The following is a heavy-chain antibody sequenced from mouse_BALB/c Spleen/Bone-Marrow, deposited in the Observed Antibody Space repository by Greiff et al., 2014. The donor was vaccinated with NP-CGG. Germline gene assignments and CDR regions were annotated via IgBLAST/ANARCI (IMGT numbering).Heavy chain of an antibody. J-gene: IGHJ2*01. CDR1: GYAFSSYW. V-gene: IGHV1-80*01. CDR3: ARGGISVDY. CDR2: IYPGDSDT. Sequence: QVQLQQSGAGLVRPGSSVKLSCTASGYAFSSYWMNWVKQSPGQGLEWIGQIYPGDSDTDYNGKFKGKATLTADKSSNTAYMQLTSLTSEDSAVYSCARGGISVDYWGQGTTLTVSS.